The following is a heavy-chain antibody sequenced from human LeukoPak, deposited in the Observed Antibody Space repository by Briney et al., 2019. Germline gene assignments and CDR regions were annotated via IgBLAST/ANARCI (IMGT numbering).Heavy chain of an antibody. CDR1: GFCFSSYA. J-gene: IGHJ4*01. CDR2: ITTSDYI. V-gene: IGHV3-21*01. D-gene: IGHD4-17*01. CDR3: AKVADYGDDAPLGH. Sequence: PGGSLRLSCAPSGFCFSSYAMTWVRQAPGKGLQWVSSITTSDYIYYSDSVKGRFTISRDNAKNSLYLQMNSLRAEDTAVYYCAKVADYGDDAPLGHWGQGTLVTVSS.